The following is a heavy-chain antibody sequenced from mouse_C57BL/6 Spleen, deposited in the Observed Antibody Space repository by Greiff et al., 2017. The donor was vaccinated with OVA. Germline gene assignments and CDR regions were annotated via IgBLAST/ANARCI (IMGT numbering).Heavy chain of an antibody. CDR3: AREGPGGAY. CDR1: GYSITSGYY. V-gene: IGHV3-6*01. D-gene: IGHD3-3*01. J-gene: IGHJ3*01. CDR2: ISYDGSN. Sequence: EVQRVESGPGLVKPSQSLSLTCSVTGYSITSGYYWNWIRQFPGNKLEWMGYISYDGSNNYNPSLKNRISITRDTSKNQFFLKLNSVTTEDTATYYCAREGPGGAYWGQGTLVTVSA.